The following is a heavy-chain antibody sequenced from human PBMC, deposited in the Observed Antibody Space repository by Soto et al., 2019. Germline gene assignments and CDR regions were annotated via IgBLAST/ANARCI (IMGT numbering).Heavy chain of an antibody. V-gene: IGHV3-30*18. CDR1: GFTFSSYG. J-gene: IGHJ4*02. D-gene: IGHD3-10*01. CDR2: ISYDGSNK. CDR3: AKGKSTMVREYIDY. Sequence: GGSLRLSCAASGFTFSSYGMHWVRQAPGKGLEWVAVISYDGSNKYYADSVKGRFTISRDNSKNTLYLQMNSLRAEDTAVYYCAKGKSTMVREYIDYWGQGTLVTVSS.